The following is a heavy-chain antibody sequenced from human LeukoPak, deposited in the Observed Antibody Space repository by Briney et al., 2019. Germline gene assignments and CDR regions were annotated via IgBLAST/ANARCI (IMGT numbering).Heavy chain of an antibody. D-gene: IGHD3-9*01. CDR1: GGSISSYY. CDR3: ARALVEGNAFDI. Sequence: SETLSLTCTVSGGSISSYYWSWIRQPPGKGLEWIGHIYYSGSTNYNPSLKGRVTISVDTSKNQFSLKLSSVTAADTAVYYCARALVEGNAFDIWGQGTMVTVSS. J-gene: IGHJ3*02. V-gene: IGHV4-59*01. CDR2: IYYSGST.